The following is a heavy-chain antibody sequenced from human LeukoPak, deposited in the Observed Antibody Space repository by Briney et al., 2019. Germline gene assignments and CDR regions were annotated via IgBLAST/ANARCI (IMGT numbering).Heavy chain of an antibody. CDR3: ASPRAVAAAGTDAFDI. Sequence: PSETLSLTCAVSGASISSSIHYWGWVRQPPGKGLEWIGSVYYSGGTYYNPSLESRLTISVDTSNNRFSLKLSSVTAADTAVYYCASPRAVAAAGTDAFDIWGQGTMVTVSS. D-gene: IGHD6-13*01. V-gene: IGHV4-39*02. CDR1: GASISSSIHY. J-gene: IGHJ3*02. CDR2: VYYSGGT.